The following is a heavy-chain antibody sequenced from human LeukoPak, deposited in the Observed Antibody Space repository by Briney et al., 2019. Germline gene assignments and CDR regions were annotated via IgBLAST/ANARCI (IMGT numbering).Heavy chain of an antibody. CDR2: INPNSGGT. J-gene: IGHJ6*03. CDR3: ARVGSGYSGYDYYYYYYYMDV. V-gene: IGHV1-2*02. CDR1: GYTFTGYY. Sequence: ASVKVSCKASGYTFTGYYMHWVRQAPGQGLEWVGWINPNSGGTNYAQKFQGRVTMTRDTSISTAYMELSRLRSDDTAVYYCARVGSGYSGYDYYYYYYYMDVWGKGTTVTVSS. D-gene: IGHD5-12*01.